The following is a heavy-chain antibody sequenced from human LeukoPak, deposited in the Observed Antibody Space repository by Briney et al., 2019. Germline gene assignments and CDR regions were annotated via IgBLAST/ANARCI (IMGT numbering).Heavy chain of an antibody. V-gene: IGHV4-4*07. Sequence: SETLSLTCTVSGGSISTNYWSWIRQPAGKGPEWIGRFSVGGRTNYHPSLKSRVTISRDTSKNQFSLKVNSVTPADSAKYYCARERPGNDVLSPFDVWGQGIIITVSS. CDR2: FSVGGRT. CDR1: GGSISTNY. D-gene: IGHD1-1*01. J-gene: IGHJ3*01. CDR3: ARERPGNDVLSPFDV.